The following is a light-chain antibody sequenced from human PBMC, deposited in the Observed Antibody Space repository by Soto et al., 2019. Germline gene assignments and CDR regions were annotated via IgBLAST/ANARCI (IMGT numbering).Light chain of an antibody. Sequence: SALTQPPSVSGSPVQTITISCTGTSSDVGAYNYVSWYQQHPGKAPKLMIYEVSNRPSGVSDRFSGSKSGNTASLTISGLQAADEADYYCSSKRTTASLVFGTGTKVTV. J-gene: IGLJ1*01. CDR1: SSDVGAYNY. V-gene: IGLV2-14*01. CDR2: EVS. CDR3: SSKRTTASLV.